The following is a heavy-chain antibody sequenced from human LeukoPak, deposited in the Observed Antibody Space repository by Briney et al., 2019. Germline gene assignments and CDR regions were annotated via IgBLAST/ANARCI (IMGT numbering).Heavy chain of an antibody. CDR1: GFTFSSFS. CDR3: ASSFVSSSWYY. Sequence: PGGSLRLSCVASGFTFSSFSMDWDRQAPGKGLEWVSYISSTSSTIYYADSVQGRFTISRDNSKNTLYLQMNSLRAEDTAVYYCASSFVSSSWYYWGQGTLVTVSS. V-gene: IGHV3-48*01. CDR2: ISSTSSTI. D-gene: IGHD6-13*01. J-gene: IGHJ4*02.